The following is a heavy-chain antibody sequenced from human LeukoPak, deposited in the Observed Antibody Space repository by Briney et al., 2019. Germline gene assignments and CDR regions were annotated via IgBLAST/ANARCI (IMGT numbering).Heavy chain of an antibody. CDR2: INHSGST. Sequence: SETLSLTCAVYGGSFSGCYWSWIRQPPGKGLEWIGEINHSGSTNYNPSLKSRVTMSVDTSKNQFSLKLSSVTAADTAVYYCARGEAAAGPMDYMDVWDTGATVTVSS. CDR3: ARGEAAAGPMDYMDV. V-gene: IGHV4-34*01. CDR1: GGSFSGCY. J-gene: IGHJ6*03. D-gene: IGHD6-13*01.